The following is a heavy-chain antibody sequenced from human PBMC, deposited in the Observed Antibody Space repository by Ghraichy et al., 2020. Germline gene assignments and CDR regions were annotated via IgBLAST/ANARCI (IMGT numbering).Heavy chain of an antibody. V-gene: IGHV3-74*01. D-gene: IGHD1-26*01. CDR2: INSDGSSA. CDR1: GFTFSSYW. Sequence: LSLTCAASGFTFSSYWMHWVRQAPGKGLVWVSRINSDGSSASYADSVKGRFTISRDNAKNTLYLQMNSLRAEDTAVYYCARGPMSIVGAIRDVYYYYMDVWGKGTTVTVSS. J-gene: IGHJ6*03. CDR3: ARGPMSIVGAIRDVYYYYMDV.